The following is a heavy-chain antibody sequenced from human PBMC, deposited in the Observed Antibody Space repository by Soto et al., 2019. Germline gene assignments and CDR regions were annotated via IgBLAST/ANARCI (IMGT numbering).Heavy chain of an antibody. CDR2: IIPMFDTP. D-gene: IGHD6-6*01. V-gene: IGHV1-69*12. Sequence: QVQLVQSGAEVKKPGSSVNVSCKASGGTFSSDSFSWVRQAPGQGLESMGGIIPMFDTPIYAQKFQDRVTFTADESTSTAYMQMSSLRSGHTAVYYCARSGGLVRDFNYWGQGSLVTVSS. J-gene: IGHJ4*02. CDR1: GGTFSSDS. CDR3: ARSGGLVRDFNY.